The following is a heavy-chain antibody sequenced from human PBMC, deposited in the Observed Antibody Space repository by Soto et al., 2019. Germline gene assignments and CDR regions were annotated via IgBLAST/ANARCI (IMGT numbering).Heavy chain of an antibody. CDR2: TYYKSKWFY. CDR3: ARGDQWLIY. V-gene: IGHV6-1*01. Sequence: PSQTLSLTCDISGDSVSSDSTAWNWIRQSPSRGLEWLGRTYYKSKWFYNYAVSVRSRIAIKSDTSKNQFSLQLNSVTPEDTAVYFCARGDQWLIYWGQGTLVTVYS. J-gene: IGHJ4*02. D-gene: IGHD6-19*01. CDR1: GDSVSSDSTA.